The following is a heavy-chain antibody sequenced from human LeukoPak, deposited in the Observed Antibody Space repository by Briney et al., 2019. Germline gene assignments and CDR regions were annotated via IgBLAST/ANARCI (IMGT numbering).Heavy chain of an antibody. D-gene: IGHD1-26*01. CDR3: AKGGSDYDDHGYSFDY. CDR1: GFTFSSYA. V-gene: IGHV3-23*01. CDR2: ISSSGGNT. Sequence: PGGSLRLSCAASGFTFSSYAMSWVRQAPGKGLEWVSAISSSGGNTYYADSVKGRFTISRDNSKNTLYLQTNSLRAEDTAVYYCAKGGSDYDDHGYSFDYWGQGALVTVSS. J-gene: IGHJ4*02.